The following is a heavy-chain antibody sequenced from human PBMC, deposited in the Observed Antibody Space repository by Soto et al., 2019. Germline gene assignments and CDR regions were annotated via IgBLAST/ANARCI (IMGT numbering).Heavy chain of an antibody. J-gene: IGHJ4*02. Sequence: SETLSLTCAVYGGSFSGYWSWIRQPPGKGLEWIGDINYGGSANYNPSLKSRVTILVDTSKNHFSLKLNSVTAADSAVYYCAKNFDYWGQGTLVTVSS. CDR1: GGSFSGY. V-gene: IGHV4-34*01. CDR3: AKNFDY. CDR2: INYGGSA.